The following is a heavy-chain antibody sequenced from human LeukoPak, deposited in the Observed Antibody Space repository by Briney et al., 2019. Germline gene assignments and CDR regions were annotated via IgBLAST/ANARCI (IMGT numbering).Heavy chain of an antibody. J-gene: IGHJ6*03. CDR1: GYTFTSYD. CDR2: IIPIFGTA. CDR3: ARGLAARRLYYYYMDV. V-gene: IGHV1-69*13. Sequence: GASVKVSCKASGYTFTSYDINWVRQATGQGLEWMGGIIPIFGTANYAQKFQGRVTITADESTSTAYMELSSLRSEDTAVYYCARGLAARRLYYYYMDVWGKGTTVTVSS. D-gene: IGHD6-6*01.